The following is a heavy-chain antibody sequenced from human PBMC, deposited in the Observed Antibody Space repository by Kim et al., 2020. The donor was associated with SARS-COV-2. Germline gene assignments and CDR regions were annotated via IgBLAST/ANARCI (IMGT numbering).Heavy chain of an antibody. D-gene: IGHD2-2*01. Sequence: GGSLRLSCAASGFTFSSYWMSWVRQAPGKGLEWVANIKQDGSEKYYVDSVKGRFTISRDNAKNSLYLQMNSLRAEDTAVYYCARELCSSTCCYDYYGMDVWGQGTTVTVSS. CDR1: GFTFSSYW. CDR2: IKQDGSEK. CDR3: ARELCSSTCCYDYYGMDV. J-gene: IGHJ6*02. V-gene: IGHV3-7*03.